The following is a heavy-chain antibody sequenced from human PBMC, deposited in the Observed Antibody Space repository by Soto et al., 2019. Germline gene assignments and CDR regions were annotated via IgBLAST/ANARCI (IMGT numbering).Heavy chain of an antibody. J-gene: IGHJ3*02. D-gene: IGHD6-13*01. CDR1: GFTFDYYA. Sequence: GGSLRLSCAASGFTFDYYAMHWVRQAPGKGLEWVSGISWNSGSIGYADSVKGRFTISRDNAKNSLYLQMNSLRAEDTALYYCAKVMGDSSPGAFDIWGQGTMVTVSS. CDR3: AKVMGDSSPGAFDI. V-gene: IGHV3-9*01. CDR2: ISWNSGSI.